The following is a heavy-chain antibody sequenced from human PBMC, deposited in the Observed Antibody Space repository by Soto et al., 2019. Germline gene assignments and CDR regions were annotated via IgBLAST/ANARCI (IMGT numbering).Heavy chain of an antibody. J-gene: IGHJ6*02. V-gene: IGHV3-23*01. CDR2: ISGNGAET. Sequence: RLSCAASGFPFSSYAMSWVRQAPGKGLEWVSAISGNGAETSYAASVRGRFTISRDNSRDTLYLQMNSLTGEDTAVYYCARTRSAWSDFHYYSLDVWGQGTTVTVSS. CDR1: GFPFSSYA. CDR3: ARTRSAWSDFHYYSLDV. D-gene: IGHD1-26*01.